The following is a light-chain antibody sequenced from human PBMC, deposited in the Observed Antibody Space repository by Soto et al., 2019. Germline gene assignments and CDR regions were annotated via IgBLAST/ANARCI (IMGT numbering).Light chain of an antibody. CDR3: QHYGSSPST. J-gene: IGKJ5*01. V-gene: IGKV3-20*01. Sequence: EIVLTQSPGTLSLSPGERATLSCRASQSVSSSYLACYQQKPGQAPRLLIYGASSRTTGIPERFSGSGSGTDFTLTISRLEPEDFAVYYCQHYGSSPSTFGQGTRLEIK. CDR1: QSVSSSY. CDR2: GAS.